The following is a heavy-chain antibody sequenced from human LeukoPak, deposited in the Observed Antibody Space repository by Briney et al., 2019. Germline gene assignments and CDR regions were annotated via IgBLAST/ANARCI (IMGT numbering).Heavy chain of an antibody. CDR2: VSFGSSYI. D-gene: IGHD4-17*01. CDR1: GFTFRDYT. CDR3: ARASTEYAVTDGFDT. J-gene: IGHJ5*02. V-gene: IGHV3-21*01. Sequence: GGSLRLSCAASGFTFRDYTMNWVRQSPGKGLQWVSYVSFGSSYISYADSLQGRFTISRDDAKSSVYLEMTSLRAEDTAVYYCARASTEYAVTDGFDTWGPGTLVTVS.